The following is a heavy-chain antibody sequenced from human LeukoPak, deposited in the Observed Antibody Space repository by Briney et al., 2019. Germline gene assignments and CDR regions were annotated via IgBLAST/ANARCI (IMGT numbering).Heavy chain of an antibody. CDR2: VYTGGST. CDR3: ARDLGITY. D-gene: IGHD7-27*01. J-gene: IGHJ4*02. CDR1: GFTVSSNY. Sequence: PGGSLRPSCAASGFTVSSNYMSWVRQAPGKGLEWVSVVYTGGSTYYADSVKGRFTISRDNSKNTLYLQMNSLRAEDTAVYYCARDLGITYWGQGTLVTVSS. V-gene: IGHV3-66*01.